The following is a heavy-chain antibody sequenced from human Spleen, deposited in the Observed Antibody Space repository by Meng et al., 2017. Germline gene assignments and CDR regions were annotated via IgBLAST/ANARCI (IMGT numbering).Heavy chain of an antibody. CDR1: GFTFRSYW. J-gene: IGHJ4*02. D-gene: IGHD6-13*01. V-gene: IGHV3-7*01. CDR2: IKQDGSEK. CDR3: ARDLGGIFAY. Sequence: GESLKISCAASGFTFRSYWMSWVRQAPGKGLEWVANIKQDGSEKYYVDSVKGRSTISRDNAKNSLYLQMNSLRAEDTAVYYCARDLGGIFAYWGQGALVTVSS.